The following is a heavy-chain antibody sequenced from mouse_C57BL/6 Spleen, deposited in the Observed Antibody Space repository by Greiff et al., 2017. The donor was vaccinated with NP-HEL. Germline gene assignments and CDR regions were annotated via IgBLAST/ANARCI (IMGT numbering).Heavy chain of an antibody. CDR1: GFTFSSYA. V-gene: IGHV5-4*03. CDR3: ARGNYGYAMDY. D-gene: IGHD2-1*01. J-gene: IGHJ4*01. CDR2: ISDGGSYT. Sequence: EVKLVESGGGLVKPGGSLKLSCAASGFTFSSYAMSWVRQTPEKRLEWVATISDGGSYTYYPDNVKGRFTISRDNAKNNLYLQMSHLKSEDTAMYYCARGNYGYAMDYWGQGTSVTVSS.